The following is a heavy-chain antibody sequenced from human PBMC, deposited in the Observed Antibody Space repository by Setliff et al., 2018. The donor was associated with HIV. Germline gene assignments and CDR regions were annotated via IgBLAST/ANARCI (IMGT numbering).Heavy chain of an antibody. D-gene: IGHD3-3*01. J-gene: IGHJ6*02. CDR2: INAGNGNT. CDR3: ARESDCSSARCQAALEWLEWNYYYGMDV. Sequence: ASVKVSCKASGYTFTSYAMHWVRQAPGQRLEWMGWINAGNGNTKYSQKFQGRVTITRDTSASTAYMELSSLRPEDTAVYYCARESDCSSARCQAALEWLEWNYYYGMDVWGQGTTVTVSS. CDR1: GYTFTSYA. V-gene: IGHV1-3*01.